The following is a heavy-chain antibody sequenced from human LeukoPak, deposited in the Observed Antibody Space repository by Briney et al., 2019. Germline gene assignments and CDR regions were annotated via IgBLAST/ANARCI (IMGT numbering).Heavy chain of an antibody. CDR2: IKQDGSEK. CDR1: GFAFSNYR. J-gene: IGHJ6*04. V-gene: IGHV3-7*01. CDR3: AELGITMIGGV. D-gene: IGHD3-10*02. Sequence: GGSLRLSCAASGFAFSNYRMSWVRQAPGKGLEWVANIKQDGSEKYYVASVKGRFTISRDNAKKSLYLQMNSLRAEDMAVYYCAELGITMIGGVWGKGTTVTISS.